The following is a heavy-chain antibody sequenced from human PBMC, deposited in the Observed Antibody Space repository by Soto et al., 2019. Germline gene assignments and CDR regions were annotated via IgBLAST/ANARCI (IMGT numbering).Heavy chain of an antibody. Sequence: QVQLQQWGAGLLKPSETLSLTCAVYGGSFSGYYWSWIRQPPGKGLEWIGEINHSGSTNYNPSLKSRVTISVDTSKNQFSLKLSSVTAADTAVYYCARGEWAARRCFDPWGQGTLVTVSS. V-gene: IGHV4-34*01. CDR2: INHSGST. J-gene: IGHJ5*02. CDR3: ARGEWAARRCFDP. CDR1: GGSFSGYY. D-gene: IGHD6-6*01.